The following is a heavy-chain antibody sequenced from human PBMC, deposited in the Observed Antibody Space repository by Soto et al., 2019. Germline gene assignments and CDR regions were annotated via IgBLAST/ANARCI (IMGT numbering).Heavy chain of an antibody. J-gene: IGHJ4*02. V-gene: IGHV3-15*07. CDR2: IKSKTDGGTT. Sequence: GGSLRLSCAASGFTFSNAWMNWVRQAPGKGLEWVGRIKSKTDGGTTDYAAPVKGRFTISRDDSKNTLYLQMNSLKTEDTAVYYCTTERCSGGSCYFDYWGQGTLVTVSS. CDR1: GFTFSNAW. D-gene: IGHD2-15*01. CDR3: TTERCSGGSCYFDY.